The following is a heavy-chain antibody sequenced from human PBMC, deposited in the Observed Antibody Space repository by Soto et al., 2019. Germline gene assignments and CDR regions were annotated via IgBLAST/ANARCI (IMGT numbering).Heavy chain of an antibody. CDR1: GGSISSYY. CDR3: ARAINQLVWVY. D-gene: IGHD6-6*01. J-gene: IGHJ4*02. CDR2: IYYSGST. V-gene: IGHV4-59*01. Sequence: QVQLQESGPGLVKPSETLSLTCTVSGGSISSYYWSWIRQPPGKGLEWIGYIYYSGSTNYNPSLKSRVTISVDTSKNQFSLKLSSVTAADTAVYYCARAINQLVWVYWGQGTLVTVSS.